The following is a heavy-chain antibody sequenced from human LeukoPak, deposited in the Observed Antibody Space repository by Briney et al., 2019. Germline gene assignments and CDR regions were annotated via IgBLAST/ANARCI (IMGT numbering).Heavy chain of an antibody. CDR2: IHHSGTT. V-gene: IGHV4-31*03. CDR3: ATNLLPYFGELDP. J-gene: IGHJ5*02. CDR1: GGSISTDNYY. Sequence: SETLSLTCTVSGGSISTDNYYWSWVRQSPVKGLEWLGYIHHSGTTYYNPSLRSRVSISVDTSKNQFSLNLNSVTAADTAVYYCATNLLPYFGELDPWGQGTLVTVSS. D-gene: IGHD3-10*01.